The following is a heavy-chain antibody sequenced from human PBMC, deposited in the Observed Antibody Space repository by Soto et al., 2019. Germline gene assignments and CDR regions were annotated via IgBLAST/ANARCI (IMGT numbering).Heavy chain of an antibody. CDR1: GYTFTGYY. V-gene: IGHV1-2*04. D-gene: IGHD4-17*01. CDR3: ARDAGGYGDYYDY. Sequence: QVQLVQSGAEVKKPGASVKVSCKASGYTFTGYYMHWVRQAPGQGLEWMGWINPNSGGTNYAQKFKGWVXMTXDXCISTADMELSRLRYDDTAVYYCARDAGGYGDYYDYWGQGTLVTVSS. J-gene: IGHJ4*02. CDR2: INPNSGGT.